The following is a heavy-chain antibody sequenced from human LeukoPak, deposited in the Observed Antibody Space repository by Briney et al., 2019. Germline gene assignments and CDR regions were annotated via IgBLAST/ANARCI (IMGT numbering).Heavy chain of an antibody. J-gene: IGHJ4*02. CDR2: IIPIFGTA. V-gene: IGHV1-69*05. D-gene: IGHD6-19*01. CDR1: GGTFSSYA. Sequence: GASVKVSCKASGGTFSSYAISWVRQAPGQGLEWMGGIIPIFGTANYAQKFQGRVTITTDESTSTAYMELSSLRSEDTAVYYCATLPNSSGWYGGDYWGQGTLVTVSS. CDR3: ATLPNSSGWYGGDY.